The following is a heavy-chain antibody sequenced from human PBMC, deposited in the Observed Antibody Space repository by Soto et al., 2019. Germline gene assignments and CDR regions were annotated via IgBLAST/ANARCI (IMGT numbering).Heavy chain of an antibody. CDR2: ISYDGSNK. D-gene: IGHD4-17*01. V-gene: IGHV3-30*18. Sequence: PGGSLRLSCAASGFTFSSYGMHWVRQAPGKGLEWVAVISYDGSNKYYADSVKGRFTISRDNSKNTLYLQMNSLRAEDTAVYYCAKTSGDFNYFDYWGQGTLVTVSS. J-gene: IGHJ4*02. CDR3: AKTSGDFNYFDY. CDR1: GFTFSSYG.